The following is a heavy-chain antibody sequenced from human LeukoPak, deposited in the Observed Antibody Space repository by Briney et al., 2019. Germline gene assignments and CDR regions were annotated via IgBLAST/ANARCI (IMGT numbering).Heavy chain of an antibody. CDR1: GFSVSSNY. J-gene: IGHJ6*03. CDR3: TRRRRMDV. CDR2: LYAGAGT. Sequence: GGSLRLSCVASGFSVSSNYMSWVRQAPGKGLECVAVLYAGAGTYYPDSVRGRFTISRDDSKNTLYLQMNNLRAEDTAVYYCTRRRRMDVWGRGTTVTVSS. V-gene: IGHV3-53*01.